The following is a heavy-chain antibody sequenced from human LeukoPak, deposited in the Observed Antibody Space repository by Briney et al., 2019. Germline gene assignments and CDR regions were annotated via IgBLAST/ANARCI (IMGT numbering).Heavy chain of an antibody. D-gene: IGHD3-16*01. CDR1: GFTFSNAW. CDR3: STLWGIVPAAPYLDY. CDR2: IKREVDGGTT. J-gene: IGHJ4*02. V-gene: IGHV3-15*01. Sequence: PGGSLRLSCAASGFTFSNAWMTWVRQAPGKGLEWVGHIKREVDGGTTDYAAPVKDRFTISRDDSKNTLYLQMNSLKTEDTAVYYCSTLWGIVPAAPYLDYWGQGTLLIVSS.